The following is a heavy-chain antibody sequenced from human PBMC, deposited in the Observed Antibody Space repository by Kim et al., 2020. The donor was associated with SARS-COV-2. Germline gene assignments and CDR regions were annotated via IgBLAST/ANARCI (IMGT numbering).Heavy chain of an antibody. CDR3: AREGSIIAAASNAFDY. J-gene: IGHJ4*02. D-gene: IGHD6-25*01. Sequence: KLQGRVTMTREASTSTAYMELRSLRSEDTAVYYCAREGSIIAAASNAFDYWGQGTLVTVSS. V-gene: IGHV1-46*01.